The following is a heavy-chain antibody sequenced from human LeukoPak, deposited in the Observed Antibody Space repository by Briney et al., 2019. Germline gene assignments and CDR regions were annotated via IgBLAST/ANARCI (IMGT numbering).Heavy chain of an antibody. CDR2: ISSSSSYI. D-gene: IGHD4-11*01. CDR3: AREPLNDYRRSRYNWFDP. CDR1: GFTFTSYA. J-gene: IGHJ5*02. V-gene: IGHV3-21*01. Sequence: GGSLRLSCAASGFTFTSYAMNWVRQAPGKGLEWVSSISSSSSYIYYADSVKGRFTISRDNAKNSLYLQMNSLRAEDTAVYYCAREPLNDYRRSRYNWFDPWGQGTLVTVSS.